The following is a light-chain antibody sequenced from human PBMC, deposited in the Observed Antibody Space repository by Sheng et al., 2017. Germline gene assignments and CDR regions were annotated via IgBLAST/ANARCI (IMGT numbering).Light chain of an antibody. CDR3: AAWDDGLNGRL. CDR2: DDS. Sequence: SYELTQAPSVSVAPGETARITCGGNNIGDRSVHWYQQKPGQAPVLVVYDDSGRPSGVPDRFSGSKSGTSASLAISGLQSEDEADYYCAAWDDGLNGRLFGGGTRLTVL. CDR1: NIGDRS. J-gene: IGLJ3*02. V-gene: IGLV3-21*02.